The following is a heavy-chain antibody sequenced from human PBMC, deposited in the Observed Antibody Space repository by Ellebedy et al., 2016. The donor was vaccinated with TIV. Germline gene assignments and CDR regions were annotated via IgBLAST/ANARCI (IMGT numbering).Heavy chain of an antibody. D-gene: IGHD3-10*01. Sequence: GGSLRLXXAASGFTFSRYAMSWVRQAPGKGPEWVSGVSDGGDVRDYADSVKGRFTISRDNSKNALYLQMNSLRAEDTALYFCARKLGGSYPFEYWGQGTLVTVSS. CDR2: VSDGGDVR. CDR1: GFTFSRYA. CDR3: ARKLGGSYPFEY. J-gene: IGHJ4*02. V-gene: IGHV3-23*01.